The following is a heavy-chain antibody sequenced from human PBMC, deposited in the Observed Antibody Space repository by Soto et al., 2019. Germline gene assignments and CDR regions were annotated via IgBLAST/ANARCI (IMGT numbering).Heavy chain of an antibody. Sequence: ESGGGLVEPGGSLRLSCVASDFTFNKAWMSWVRQAPGKGLEWVGRIKSNADGGTTDFAALVKGRFTISRDDSKNTLYLQMNSLKSDDTAVYYCTTLWYSFDCSAYWGRGTLVTVSS. CDR2: IKSNADGGTT. D-gene: IGHD3-22*01. V-gene: IGHV3-15*07. CDR3: TTLWYSFDCSAY. J-gene: IGHJ4*02. CDR1: DFTFNKAW.